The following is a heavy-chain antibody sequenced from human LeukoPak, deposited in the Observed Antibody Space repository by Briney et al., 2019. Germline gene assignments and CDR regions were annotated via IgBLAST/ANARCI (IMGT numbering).Heavy chain of an antibody. J-gene: IGHJ3*02. CDR3: ARHRVSGSYPYDAFDI. Sequence: GGSLRLSCAASGFTFSSYAMSWVRQAPGKGLEWVSAISGSGGSTYYADSVKGRFTISRDNSKNTLYLQMNSLRAEDTAVYYCARHRVSGSYPYDAFDIWGQGTMVTVSS. D-gene: IGHD3-16*01. V-gene: IGHV3-23*01. CDR2: ISGSGGST. CDR1: GFTFSSYA.